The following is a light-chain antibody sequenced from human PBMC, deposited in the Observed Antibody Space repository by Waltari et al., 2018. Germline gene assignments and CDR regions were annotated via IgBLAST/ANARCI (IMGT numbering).Light chain of an antibody. V-gene: IGKV3-20*01. CDR1: QSVTRA. CDR3: QHYLRLPVT. CDR2: GAS. Sequence: EIVLTQSPGTLSLSPGESATLSYRTSQSVTRALAWYQQKPGQAPRLLIYGASNRATGIPDSCSGSGSGTDFSLTISSLEPEDFAVYYCQHYLRLPVTFGQGTKVEVK. J-gene: IGKJ1*01.